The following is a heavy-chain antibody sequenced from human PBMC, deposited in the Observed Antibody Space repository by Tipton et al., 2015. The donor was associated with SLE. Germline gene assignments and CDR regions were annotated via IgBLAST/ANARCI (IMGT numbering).Heavy chain of an antibody. CDR1: GGSISSESYY. Sequence: TLSLTCTVSGGSISSESYYWSWNRQPPGKGLEWIGYIYYIGSTNYNPSLKSRVTISVDTSKNQFSLKLSSVTAADTAVYYCARHRYYDFWSGYYSPGDAFDIWGQGTMVTVSS. J-gene: IGHJ3*02. V-gene: IGHV4-61*01. CDR3: ARHRYYDFWSGYYSPGDAFDI. CDR2: IYYIGST. D-gene: IGHD3-3*01.